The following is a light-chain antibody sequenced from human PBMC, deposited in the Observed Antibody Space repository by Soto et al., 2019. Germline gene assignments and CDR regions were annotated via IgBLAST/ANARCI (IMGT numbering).Light chain of an antibody. V-gene: IGKV3-20*01. CDR3: QQYGSSPPWT. J-gene: IGKJ1*01. Sequence: EIVLTQSPGTLSLSPGERATLSCRASQSVTSSFLAWYQQKPGQAPRLLIYGASSRATGIPDRFSGSGSGTYFTLTISRLEPEDFADYYCQQYGSSPPWTFGQGTKVEIK. CDR2: GAS. CDR1: QSVTSSF.